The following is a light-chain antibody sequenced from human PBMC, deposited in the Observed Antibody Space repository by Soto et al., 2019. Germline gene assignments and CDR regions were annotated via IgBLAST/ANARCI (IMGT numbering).Light chain of an antibody. CDR2: GAS. CDR1: QSVSSSY. Sequence: EIVLTQSPGTLSLSPGERATLSCRASQSVSSSYLAWYQQKPGQAPRLLIYGASSRATGIPDRFSGSGSGIDFTLNISRLEPEDFSVYYWQQYSSSPTFGQGTKLEIK. CDR3: QQYSSSPT. J-gene: IGKJ2*01. V-gene: IGKV3-20*01.